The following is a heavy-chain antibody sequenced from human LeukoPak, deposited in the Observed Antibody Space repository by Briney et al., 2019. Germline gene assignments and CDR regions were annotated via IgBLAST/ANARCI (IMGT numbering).Heavy chain of an antibody. CDR1: GGSISSSSYY. V-gene: IGHV4-39*01. Sequence: SETLSLTCTVSGGSISSSSYYWGWIRQPPGKGLEWIGSIYYSGSTYYNPSLKSRVTISVDTSKNQFSLKLSSVTAADTAVYYCARRAYGYGNNWFDPWGQGTLVTVSS. D-gene: IGHD5-18*01. CDR2: IYYSGST. CDR3: ARRAYGYGNNWFDP. J-gene: IGHJ5*02.